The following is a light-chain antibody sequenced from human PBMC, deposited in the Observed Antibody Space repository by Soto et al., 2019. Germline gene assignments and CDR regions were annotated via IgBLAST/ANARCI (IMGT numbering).Light chain of an antibody. CDR2: AAS. Sequence: DIQMTQSPSSLPASVGDRVTLTCRASQSISTYLNWYQQKPVKAPKLLIYAASSLQSGVPSRLSGSGSGTDFTLTISSLQPEDFATYYCQQSYTIPYTFGQGTKLEIK. V-gene: IGKV1-39*01. J-gene: IGKJ2*01. CDR3: QQSYTIPYT. CDR1: QSISTY.